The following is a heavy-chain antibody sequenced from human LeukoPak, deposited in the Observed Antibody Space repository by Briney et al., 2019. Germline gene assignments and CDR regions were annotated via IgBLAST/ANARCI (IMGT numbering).Heavy chain of an antibody. CDR2: IYPGDSDT. J-gene: IGHJ4*02. V-gene: IGHV5-51*01. CDR3: ARALVRGVCDY. Sequence: WIRQHPGKGLEWMGIIYPGDSDTRYSPSFQGQVTISADKSISTAYLQWSSLKASDTAMYYCARALVRGVCDYWGQGTLVTVSS. D-gene: IGHD3-10*01.